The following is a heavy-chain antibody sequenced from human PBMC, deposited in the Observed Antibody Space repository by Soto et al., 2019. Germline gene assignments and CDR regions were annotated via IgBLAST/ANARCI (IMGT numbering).Heavy chain of an antibody. CDR1: GGSISSSNW. V-gene: IGHV4-4*02. CDR2: IYHSGST. CDR3: AREGRITIFGVVIPSGMDV. Sequence: LSLTCAVSGGSISSSNWWSWVRQPPGKGLEWIGEIYHSGSTNYNPSLKSRVTISVDKSKNQFSLKLSSVTAADTAVYYCAREGRITIFGVVIPSGMDVWGQGTTVTVSS. J-gene: IGHJ6*02. D-gene: IGHD3-3*01.